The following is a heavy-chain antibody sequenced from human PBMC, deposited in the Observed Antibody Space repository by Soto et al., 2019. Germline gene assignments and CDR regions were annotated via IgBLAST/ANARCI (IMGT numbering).Heavy chain of an antibody. D-gene: IGHD5-18*01. CDR3: ARDQPGYSYGYGLGY. J-gene: IGHJ4*02. Sequence: EVQLVESGGGLVKPGGSLRLSCAASGFTFSSYSMNWVRQASGKGLEWVSSISSSSSYIYYADSVKGRFTISRDNAKNSQYLQMNGLRAENTAVYYGARDQPGYSYGYGLGYWGQGTLVTVSS. CDR1: GFTFSSYS. CDR2: ISSSSSYI. V-gene: IGHV3-21*01.